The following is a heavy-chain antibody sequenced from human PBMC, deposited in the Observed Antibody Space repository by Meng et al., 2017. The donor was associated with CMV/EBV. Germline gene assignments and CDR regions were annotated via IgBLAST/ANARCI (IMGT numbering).Heavy chain of an antibody. V-gene: IGHV1-69*12. CDR3: ARDYSGIAARPGFDP. D-gene: IGHD6-6*01. CDR1: GGTFSSYA. CDR2: IIPIFGTA. Sequence: QVQLGQSGAEVKKPGSSVKVSCKASGGTFSSYAISWVRQAPGQGLEWMGGIIPIFGTANYAQKFQGRVTITADESTSTAYMELSSLRSEDTAVYYCARDYSGIAARPGFDPWGQGTLVTVSS. J-gene: IGHJ5*02.